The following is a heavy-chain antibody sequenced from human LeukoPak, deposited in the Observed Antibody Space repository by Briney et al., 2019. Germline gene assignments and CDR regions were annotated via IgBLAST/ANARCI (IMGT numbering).Heavy chain of an antibody. CDR2: ISSSSSYI. CDR3: ARVFLVRGVTNPLVDF. CDR1: GFTFSSYS. V-gene: IGHV3-21*01. J-gene: IGHJ4*02. D-gene: IGHD3-10*01. Sequence: KPGGSLRLSCAASGFTFSSYSMGWVRQALGKGLEWVSSISSSSSYIYYSDSVKGRFTISRDSAKNTLYLQMNSLRAEDTAVYLWARVFLVRGVTNPLVDFWGQGTLVTVSS.